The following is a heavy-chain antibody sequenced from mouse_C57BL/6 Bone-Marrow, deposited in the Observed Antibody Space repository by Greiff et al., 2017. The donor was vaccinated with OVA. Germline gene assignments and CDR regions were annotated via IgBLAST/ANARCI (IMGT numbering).Heavy chain of an antibody. Sequence: VQVVESGPGLVQPSQSLSITCTVSGFSLTSYGVHWVRQSPGKGLEWLGVIWSGGSTDYNAAFISRLSISKDNSKSQVFFKMNSLQADDTAIYYCARIYDGYYGAYWGQGTLVTVSA. J-gene: IGHJ3*01. V-gene: IGHV2-2*01. D-gene: IGHD2-3*01. CDR2: IWSGGST. CDR1: GFSLTSYG. CDR3: ARIYDGYYGAY.